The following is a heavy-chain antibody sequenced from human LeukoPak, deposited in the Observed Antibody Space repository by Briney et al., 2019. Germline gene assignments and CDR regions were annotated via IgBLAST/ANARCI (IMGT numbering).Heavy chain of an antibody. CDR3: ARDRVVNWYFDL. V-gene: IGHV3-7*05. D-gene: IGHD3-10*01. CDR2: IKQDGSEK. Sequence: GGSLRLSCAASGFTFSNYWMSWVRQAPGKGLEWVANIKQDGSEKYYVDSVKGRFTISRDNARNSLYLRMNSLRAEDTAVYYCARDRVVNWYFDLWGRGTLVTVSS. CDR1: GFTFSNYW. J-gene: IGHJ2*01.